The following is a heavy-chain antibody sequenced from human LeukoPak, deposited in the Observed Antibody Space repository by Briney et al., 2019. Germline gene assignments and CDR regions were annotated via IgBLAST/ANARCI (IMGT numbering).Heavy chain of an antibody. CDR3: ARAGYCSSTSCLSPFDY. Sequence: GRSLRLSCAASGFTFSSYAMHWVRQAPGKGLEWVAVIPYDGSNKYYADSVKGRFTISRDNSKNTLYLQMNSLRAEDTAVYYCARAGYCSSTSCLSPFDYWGQGTLVTVSS. J-gene: IGHJ4*02. D-gene: IGHD2-2*01. CDR2: IPYDGSNK. CDR1: GFTFSSYA. V-gene: IGHV3-30*04.